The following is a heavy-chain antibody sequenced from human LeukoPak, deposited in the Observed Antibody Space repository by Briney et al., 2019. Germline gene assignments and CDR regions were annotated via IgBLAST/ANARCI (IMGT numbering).Heavy chain of an antibody. CDR1: GFTVSSKY. CDR3: ARCGDTSCYTGFDY. J-gene: IGHJ4*02. CDR2: TYSGGST. Sequence: GGSLRLSCAASGFTVSSKYMSWVRQAPGKGLEWVSVTYSGGSTFYADSVKGRFTISRDNSKNTLYLQMNSLRAEDTAVYYCARCGDTSCYTGFDYWGQGTLVTVSS. D-gene: IGHD2-2*02. V-gene: IGHV3-53*01.